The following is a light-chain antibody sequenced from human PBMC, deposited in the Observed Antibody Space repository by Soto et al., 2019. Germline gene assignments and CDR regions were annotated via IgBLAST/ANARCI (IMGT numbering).Light chain of an antibody. Sequence: ETVLTQSPATLSLSPGERGTLSCRASQSVSSYLAWYQQKPGQAPRLLIYDASNRATGIPARFSGSGSGTDFTLTISGLEPEDFAIYYCQQRYDWPLTFGGGTKVEIK. V-gene: IGKV3-11*01. CDR1: QSVSSY. CDR2: DAS. CDR3: QQRYDWPLT. J-gene: IGKJ4*01.